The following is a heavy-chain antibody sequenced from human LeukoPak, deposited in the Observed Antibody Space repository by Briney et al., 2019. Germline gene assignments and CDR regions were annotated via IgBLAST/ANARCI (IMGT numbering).Heavy chain of an antibody. CDR2: IYYSGST. CDR1: GGSISSHY. Sequence: SETLSLTCTVSGGSISSHYWSWIRQPPGKALEWIGYIYYSGSTKYNPSLKSRVTISVETSKNQFSLKLSSVTAADTAVYYCARFYDSSLYHFHYWGQGTLVTVSS. J-gene: IGHJ4*02. V-gene: IGHV4-59*08. CDR3: ARFYDSSLYHFHY. D-gene: IGHD3-22*01.